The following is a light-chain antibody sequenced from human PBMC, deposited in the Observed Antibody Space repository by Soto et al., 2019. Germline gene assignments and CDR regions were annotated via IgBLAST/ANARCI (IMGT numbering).Light chain of an antibody. CDR2: EGD. CDR1: SSDVGSSNL. J-gene: IGLJ1*01. V-gene: IGLV2-23*01. Sequence: QSALTQPASVSGSPGQSITISCSGTSSDVGSSNLVSWYQQHPGKAPKLIIFEGDRRPSGVSGRFSGSKSGNTASLTISGLQAEDEADYYCCSFARITTFYVFGTGTKLTVL. CDR3: CSFARITTFYV.